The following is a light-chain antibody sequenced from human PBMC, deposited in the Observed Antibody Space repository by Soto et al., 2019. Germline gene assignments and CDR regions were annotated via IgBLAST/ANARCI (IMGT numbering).Light chain of an antibody. CDR3: HQYGYSPHT. V-gene: IGKV3-20*01. CDR1: RSVSSRY. CDR2: GAS. J-gene: IGKJ2*01. Sequence: EIVLTQSPGTLSSSPGEGATLSCRASRSVSSRYLAWYQQKPGQAPRLLIYGASSRATGIPDRFSGSGSGTDFTITISRLEPEDFAVYHCHQYGYSPHTFGQGTKLEIK.